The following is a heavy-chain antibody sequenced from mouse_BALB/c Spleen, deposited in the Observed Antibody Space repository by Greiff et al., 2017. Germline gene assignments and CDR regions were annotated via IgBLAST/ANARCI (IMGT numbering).Heavy chain of an antibody. CDR2: ISSGGGST. J-gene: IGHJ4*01. V-gene: IGHV5-12-1*01. CDR3: APLYYYGSMDY. CDR1: GFAFSSYD. D-gene: IGHD1-1*01. Sequence: EVMLVESGGGLVQPGGSLKLSCAASGFAFSSYDMSWVRQTPEKRLEWVAYISSGGGSTYYPDTVKGRFTISRDNAKNTLYLQMSSLKSEDTAMYYCAPLYYYGSMDYWGQGTSVTVSS.